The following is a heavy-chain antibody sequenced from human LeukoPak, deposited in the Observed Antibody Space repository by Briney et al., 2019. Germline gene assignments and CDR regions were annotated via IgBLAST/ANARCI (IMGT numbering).Heavy chain of an antibody. V-gene: IGHV4-59*01. CDR1: GGSISSYY. D-gene: IGHD4-17*01. CDR2: IYYSGST. CDR3: ARTTVTTIGYYFDY. J-gene: IGHJ4*02. Sequence: SETLSLTCTVSGGSISSYYWSWIRQPPGKGLEWLGYIYYSGSTNYDPSLKSRVTISVDTSKNQFSLKLSSVTAADTAVYYCARTTVTTIGYYFDYWGQGTLVTVSS.